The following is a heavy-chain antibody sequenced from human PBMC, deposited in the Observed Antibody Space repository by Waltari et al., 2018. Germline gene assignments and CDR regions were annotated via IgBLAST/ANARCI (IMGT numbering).Heavy chain of an antibody. Sequence: EVQLVESGGGLVQPGGSLRLSCAASGFTFSSYWMSWARQAPGKGLEWVANIKQDGSEKYYVDSVKGRFTISRDNAKNSLYLQMNSLRAEDTAVYYCARVVDHGEVSYWGQGTLVTVSS. D-gene: IGHD5-12*01. CDR2: IKQDGSEK. J-gene: IGHJ4*02. CDR3: ARVVDHGEVSY. CDR1: GFTFSSYW. V-gene: IGHV3-7*04.